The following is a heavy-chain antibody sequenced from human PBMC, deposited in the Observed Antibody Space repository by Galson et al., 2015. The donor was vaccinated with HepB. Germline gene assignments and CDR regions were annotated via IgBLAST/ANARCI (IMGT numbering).Heavy chain of an antibody. CDR1: GFTFSSYS. Sequence: SLRLSCAASGFTFSSYSMNWVRQAPGKGLEWVSYISSSSSTIYYADSVKGRFTISRDNAKNSLYLQMNSLRAEDTAVYYCAREWAIVGATISGAFDIWGQGTMVTVSS. J-gene: IGHJ3*02. D-gene: IGHD1-26*01. CDR2: ISSSSSTI. CDR3: AREWAIVGATISGAFDI. V-gene: IGHV3-48*01.